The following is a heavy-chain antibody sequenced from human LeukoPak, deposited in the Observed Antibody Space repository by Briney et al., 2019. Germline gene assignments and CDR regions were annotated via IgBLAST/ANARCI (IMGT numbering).Heavy chain of an antibody. V-gene: IGHV3-7*01. Sequence: GGSLRLSCAASGFTFSTYWMNWVRQAPGKGLEWVANINQSGYEKYYADSVKGRFTISRDKDKNSLYLEMNRLRAEDTAVYYCATGAEMVRGVIINGHLDYWGQGTLVTASS. CDR1: GFTFSTYW. CDR3: ATGAEMVRGVIINGHLDY. J-gene: IGHJ4*02. D-gene: IGHD3-10*01. CDR2: INQSGYEK.